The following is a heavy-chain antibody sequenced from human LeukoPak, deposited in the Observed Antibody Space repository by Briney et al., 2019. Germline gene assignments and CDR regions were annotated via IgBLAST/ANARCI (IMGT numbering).Heavy chain of an antibody. CDR3: ARDGGIPGFDY. V-gene: IGHV4-59*12. J-gene: IGHJ4*02. Sequence: SETLSLTCTVSGGSISSYYWSWIRQPPGKGLEWIGYIYYSGSTYYNPSLKSRVTISVDTSKNQFSLKLSSVTAADTAVYYCARDGGIPGFDYWGQGTLVTVSS. D-gene: IGHD1-20*01. CDR2: IYYSGST. CDR1: GGSISSYY.